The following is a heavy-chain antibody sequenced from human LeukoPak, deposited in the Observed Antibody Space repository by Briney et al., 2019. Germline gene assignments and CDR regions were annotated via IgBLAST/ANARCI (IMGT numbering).Heavy chain of an antibody. CDR3: ASAGIAAGTFQH. D-gene: IGHD6-25*01. CDR1: GFTFSSYN. Sequence: GGSLRLSCTASGFTFSSYNMNWVRQTPGKGLEWLSYISGSSGTIYSADSVKGRFTISRDNAKNSLDLQMNSLRAEDTAVYYCASAGIAAGTFQHWGQGTLVTVSS. V-gene: IGHV3-48*01. J-gene: IGHJ1*01. CDR2: ISGSSGTI.